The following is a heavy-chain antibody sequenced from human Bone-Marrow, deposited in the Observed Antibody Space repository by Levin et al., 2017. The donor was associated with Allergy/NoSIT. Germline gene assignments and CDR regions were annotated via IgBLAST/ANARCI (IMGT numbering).Heavy chain of an antibody. CDR1: GNG. CDR3: ASGPLHPYGSGRE. J-gene: IGHJ4*02. V-gene: IGHV1-69*10. D-gene: IGHD3-10*01. Sequence: AASVKVSCTTSGNGISWVRQAPGQGLEWMGGIMPSFDIASYAQKFQGRLRITADISTRTTYMELTNVTSEDTAVYYCASGPLHPYGSGREWGPGTLVTVSS. CDR2: IMPSFDIA.